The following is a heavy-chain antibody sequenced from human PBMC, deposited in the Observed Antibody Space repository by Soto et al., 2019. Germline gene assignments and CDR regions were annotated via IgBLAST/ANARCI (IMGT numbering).Heavy chain of an antibody. CDR2: ISYDGSNK. V-gene: IGHV3-30-3*01. CDR1: GFTFSSYA. J-gene: IGHJ6*02. D-gene: IGHD6-19*01. CDR3: ASIAVALYYYGMDV. Sequence: GGSLRLSCAASGFTFSSYAMHWVRQAPGKGLEWVAVISYDGSNKYYADSVKGRFTISRDNSKNTLYLQMNSLRAEDTAVYYCASIAVALYYYGMDVWGQGTTVTVSS.